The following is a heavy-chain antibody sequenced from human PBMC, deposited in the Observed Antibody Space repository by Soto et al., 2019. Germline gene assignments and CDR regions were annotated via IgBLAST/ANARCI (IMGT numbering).Heavy chain of an antibody. Sequence: ASVKVSCKASGYTFTGYYMHWVRQAPGQGLEWMGWINPNSGGTNYAQKFQGWVTMTRDTSISTAYMELSRLRSDDTAVYYCAIEYYDSSGYYGGYYYYYGMDVWGQGTTVTVSS. D-gene: IGHD3-22*01. J-gene: IGHJ6*02. CDR2: INPNSGGT. CDR3: AIEYYDSSGYYGGYYYYYGMDV. V-gene: IGHV1-2*04. CDR1: GYTFTGYY.